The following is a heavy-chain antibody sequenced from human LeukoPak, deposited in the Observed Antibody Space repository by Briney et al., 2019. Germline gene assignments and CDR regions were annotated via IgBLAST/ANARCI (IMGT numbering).Heavy chain of an antibody. J-gene: IGHJ3*02. Sequence: GGSLRLSCAASGFTFSNYAMSWVPQAPGKGLEGVSGISCSGGRTYYADSVKGRFPISRDNSKNTLSLQMNSRRHEDTAVYYCAKDRCSGGGCYDAFDIGGQGTMVTVS. CDR3: AKDRCSGGGCYDAFDI. D-gene: IGHD2-15*01. V-gene: IGHV3-23*01. CDR2: ISCSGGRT. CDR1: GFTFSNYA.